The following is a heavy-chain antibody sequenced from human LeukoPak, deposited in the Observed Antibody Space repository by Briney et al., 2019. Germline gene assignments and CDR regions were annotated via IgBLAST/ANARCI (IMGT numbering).Heavy chain of an antibody. CDR1: GGSISSSSYY. Sequence: SETLSLTCTVSGGSISSSSYYWGWIRQPPGKGLEWIGSICYSESTYYNPSLKSRVTISVDTSKNQFSLKLSSVTAADTAVYYCARAPTVTFFDYWGQGTLVTVSS. CDR3: ARAPTVTFFDY. V-gene: IGHV4-39*01. J-gene: IGHJ4*02. D-gene: IGHD4-17*01. CDR2: ICYSEST.